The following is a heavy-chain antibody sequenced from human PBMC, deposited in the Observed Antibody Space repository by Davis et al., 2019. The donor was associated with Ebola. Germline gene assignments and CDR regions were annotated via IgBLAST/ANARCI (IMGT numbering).Heavy chain of an antibody. CDR2: IYYSGNT. Sequence: MPSETLSLTCTVSGGSISPYYWSWIWQPPGQGLEWIGYIYYSGNTKFNPSLKGRVTISVDTSKNQFSLNLDSMTAADTAVYYCARGQRGYSFWGRGTLVIVSS. CDR3: ARGQRGYSF. D-gene: IGHD5-18*01. J-gene: IGHJ4*02. CDR1: GGSISPYY. V-gene: IGHV4-59*01.